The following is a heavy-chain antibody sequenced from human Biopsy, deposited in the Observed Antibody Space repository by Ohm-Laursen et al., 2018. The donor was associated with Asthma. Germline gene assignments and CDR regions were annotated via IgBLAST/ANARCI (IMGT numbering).Heavy chain of an antibody. D-gene: IGHD2-15*01. CDR3: ARVPTTLRYFDL. J-gene: IGHJ2*01. Sequence: TLSLTCTVSGGSVSSGSYYWSWIRQSPGKGLAWVSYISYSGSTDYNPSLKSRLTISMDTSKSQFSLKLSSVTAADTAVYYCARVPTTLRYFDLWGRGTLVTVSS. CDR1: GGSVSSGSYY. CDR2: ISYSGST. V-gene: IGHV4-61*01.